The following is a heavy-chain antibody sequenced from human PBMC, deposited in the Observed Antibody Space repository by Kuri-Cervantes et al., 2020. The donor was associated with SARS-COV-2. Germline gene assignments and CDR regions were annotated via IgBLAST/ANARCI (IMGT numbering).Heavy chain of an antibody. D-gene: IGHD3-16*01. CDR1: GFTFNDDW. CDR3: ARVVRSGSSSQVLYGLGYFHHMDV. Sequence: GESLKISCVGSGFTFNDDWMSWVRQAPGKGLEWVAIMRGDGGEQYYADSVRGRFSISRDNSKNSVYVEMSSLRAEDTAVYYCARVVRSGSSSQVLYGLGYFHHMDVWGNGTTVTVSS. J-gene: IGHJ6*03. CDR2: MRGDGGEQ. V-gene: IGHV3-7*01.